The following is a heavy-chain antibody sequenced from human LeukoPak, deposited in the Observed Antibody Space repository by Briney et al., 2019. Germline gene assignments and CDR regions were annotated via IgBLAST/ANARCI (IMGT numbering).Heavy chain of an antibody. J-gene: IGHJ4*02. CDR2: ISSSSSTI. D-gene: IGHD3-22*01. V-gene: IGHV3-48*04. Sequence: GGSLRLSCAASGFTFNNYAMTWVRQAPGKGLEWVSYISSSSSTIYYADSVKGRFTISRDNAMNSLYLQMNSLRAEDTAVYYCARDSPYYYDSSFDYWGQGTLVTVSS. CDR1: GFTFNNYA. CDR3: ARDSPYYYDSSFDY.